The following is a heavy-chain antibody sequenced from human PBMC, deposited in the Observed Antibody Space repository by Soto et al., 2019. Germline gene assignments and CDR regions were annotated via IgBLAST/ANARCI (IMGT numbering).Heavy chain of an antibody. Sequence: GGSLRLSCAASGFTFHNYAMSWVRQAPGKGLEWVSSINGPGDDTYYADSVKGRFTISRDNSKNTLYLQMNSLRAEDTALYYCEKKEEYDQVWGKSPFDWGQVTLGTVS. CDR2: INGPGDDT. J-gene: IGHJ4*03. D-gene: IGHD3-16*01. CDR3: EKKEEYDQVWGKSPFD. CDR1: GFTFHNYA. V-gene: IGHV3-23*01.